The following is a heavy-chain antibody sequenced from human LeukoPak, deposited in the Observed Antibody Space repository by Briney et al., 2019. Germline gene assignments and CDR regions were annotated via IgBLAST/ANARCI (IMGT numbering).Heavy chain of an antibody. CDR1: GGSFSAYY. CDR3: ASLRYDSSAYDHPLPHH. Sequence: KPSETLSLTCAVYGGSFSAYYWSWLRQPPGKGLEWIGEINHSGRPNYSPSLKSRVAISIDMSKNEFSLRLSSVTAADTAMYYCASLRYDSSAYDHPLPHHWGQGTQVTVSS. D-gene: IGHD3-22*01. J-gene: IGHJ5*02. CDR2: INHSGRP. V-gene: IGHV4-34*01.